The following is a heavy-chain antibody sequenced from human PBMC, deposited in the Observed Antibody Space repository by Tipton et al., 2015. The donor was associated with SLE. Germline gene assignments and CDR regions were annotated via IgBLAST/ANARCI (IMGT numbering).Heavy chain of an antibody. CDR3: ARRWMGAVRGRDAFDI. CDR1: GGSISSYY. V-gene: IGHV4-59*08. D-gene: IGHD1-26*01. Sequence: GSLRLSCTVSGGSISSYYWSWIRQPPGKGLEWIGYIYYSGSTYYNPSLKSRVTISVDTSKNQFSLKLSSVTAADTAVYYCARRWMGAVRGRDAFDIWGQGTMVTVSS. J-gene: IGHJ3*02. CDR2: IYYSGST.